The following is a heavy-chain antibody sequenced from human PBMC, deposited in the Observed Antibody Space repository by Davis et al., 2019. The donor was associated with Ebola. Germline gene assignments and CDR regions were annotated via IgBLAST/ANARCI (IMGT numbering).Heavy chain of an antibody. CDR2: INQSAST. V-gene: IGHV4-34*01. Sequence: MPSETLSLTCAVYGGSFSDYYWSWIRQPPGKGLEWIGEINQSASTNYNPSLKSRVTISIDTSKNQFSLKLSSVTAADTDVYFCARAPRIATPGAGPFYSYHYYGLDVWGQGTTVTVSS. J-gene: IGHJ6*02. D-gene: IGHD6-13*01. CDR1: GGSFSDYY. CDR3: ARAPRIATPGAGPFYSYHYYGLDV.